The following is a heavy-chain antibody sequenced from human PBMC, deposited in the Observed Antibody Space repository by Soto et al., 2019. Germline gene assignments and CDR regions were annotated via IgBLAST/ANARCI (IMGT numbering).Heavy chain of an antibody. CDR1: GFTVGNNY. D-gene: IGHD3-10*01. CDR3: ARSANTYGSPFDY. Sequence: EVHLVESGGGLVQPGGSLRLSCAASGFTVGNNYMGWVRQAPGKGLEWVSIIHRGGSTSYADSVKGRFTISRDSSKNILYLQINGLTADDTAVYYCARSANTYGSPFDYWGQGALVTVSS. V-gene: IGHV3-66*01. CDR2: IHRGGST. J-gene: IGHJ4*02.